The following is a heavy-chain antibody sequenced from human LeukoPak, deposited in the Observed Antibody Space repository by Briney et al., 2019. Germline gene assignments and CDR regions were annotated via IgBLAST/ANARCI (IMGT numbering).Heavy chain of an antibody. CDR3: TTANGMTTVTTYYYYYMDV. J-gene: IGHJ6*03. CDR1: GFTFSNAW. CDR2: IKSKTDGGTA. D-gene: IGHD4-17*01. V-gene: IGHV3-15*01. Sequence: GGTLRLSCAASGFTFSNAWMSWVRQAPGKGLEWVGRIKSKTDGGTADYAAPVKGRFTISRDDSKNTLYLQMNSLKTEDTAVYYCTTANGMTTVTTYYYYYMDVWGKGTTVTVSS.